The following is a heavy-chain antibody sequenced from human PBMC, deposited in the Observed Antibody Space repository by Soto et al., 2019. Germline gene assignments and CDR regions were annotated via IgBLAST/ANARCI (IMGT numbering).Heavy chain of an antibody. CDR2: IYPGDSDT. V-gene: IGHV5-51*01. Sequence: PGESLKISCKGSGYSFTSYWIGWVRQMPGKVLEWMGIIYPGDSDTRYSPSFQGQVTISADKSISTAYLQWSSLKASDTAMYYCARTYYYDSSGYYYYYYGMDVWGQGXTVTVYS. J-gene: IGHJ6*02. CDR3: ARTYYYDSSGYYYYYYGMDV. D-gene: IGHD3-22*01. CDR1: GYSFTSYW.